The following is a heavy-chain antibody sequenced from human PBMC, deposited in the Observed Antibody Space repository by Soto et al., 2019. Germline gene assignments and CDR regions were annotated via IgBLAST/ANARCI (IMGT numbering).Heavy chain of an antibody. CDR1: GFTFDDYT. CDR2: ISWDGGST. CDR3: AKDRTTGTTFLGGMGV. Sequence: EVQLVESGGVVVQPGGSLRLSCAASGFTFDDYTMHWVRQAPGKGLEWVSLISWDGGSTYYADSVKGRFTISRDNSKNSLYLQMNSLRTEDTALYYCAKDRTTGTTFLGGMGVWGQGTTVTVSS. J-gene: IGHJ6*02. D-gene: IGHD1-1*01. V-gene: IGHV3-43*01.